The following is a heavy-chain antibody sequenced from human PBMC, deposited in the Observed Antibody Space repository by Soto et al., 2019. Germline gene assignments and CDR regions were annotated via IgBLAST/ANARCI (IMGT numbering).Heavy chain of an antibody. D-gene: IGHD1-1*01. CDR3: VEGWNDF. V-gene: IGHV3-15*01. CDR1: GFMFSSAW. Sequence: EVQVVESGGDLVEPGGSLRLSCVTSGFMFSSAWMSWVRQAPGKGLEWVARIKSTKDGGARDYAAPVNGRFSISRDDSKSTVYLQMNSLRAVDTALYYCVEGWNDFWGQGTLVTVSS. J-gene: IGHJ4*02. CDR2: IKSTKDGGAR.